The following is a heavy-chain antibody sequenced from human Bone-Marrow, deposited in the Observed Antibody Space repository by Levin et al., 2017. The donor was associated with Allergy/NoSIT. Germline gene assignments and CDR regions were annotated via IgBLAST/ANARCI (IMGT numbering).Heavy chain of an antibody. Sequence: LSLTCAASGFRLSTYWMSWVRQAPGKGLEWVASIKQDGSERTYGDSVKGRFTISRDSARNSVYLQMNSLRAEDTAVYFCARERNRFFDTWGQGSLVTVSS. CDR3: ARERNRFFDT. J-gene: IGHJ4*02. D-gene: IGHD2/OR15-2a*01. V-gene: IGHV3-7*01. CDR1: GFRLSTYW. CDR2: IKQDGSER.